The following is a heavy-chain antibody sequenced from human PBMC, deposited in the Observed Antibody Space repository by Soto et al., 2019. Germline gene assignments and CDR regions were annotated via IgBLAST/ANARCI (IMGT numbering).Heavy chain of an antibody. CDR3: ARAEFPGRY. Sequence: PGGPKRLSCAASGCNFSSYGRNWVSKDPGKGLEWVSYISSSSSTIYYADSVKGRFTVSRDNDKKSLYLQMNSLRAEDTAVYYCARAEFPGRYWGQGTLVTVSS. CDR1: GCNFSSYG. D-gene: IGHD2-21*01. J-gene: IGHJ4*02. CDR2: ISSSSSTI. V-gene: IGHV3-48*01.